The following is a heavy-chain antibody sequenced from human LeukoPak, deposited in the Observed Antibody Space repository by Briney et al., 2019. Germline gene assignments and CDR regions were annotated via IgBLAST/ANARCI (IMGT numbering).Heavy chain of an antibody. J-gene: IGHJ4*02. CDR3: ARTTYDILTGDY. CDR2: ISSSRSYI. V-gene: IGHV3-21*01. Sequence: PGGSLRLSCAASGVTFSSGSMNCVRQAPEKGLEWVSSISSSRSYITYADSVKGRFTISRDNAKNSLYLQMNSLRAEDTAVYYCARTTYDILTGDYWGQGTLVTVSS. CDR1: GVTFSSGS. D-gene: IGHD3-9*01.